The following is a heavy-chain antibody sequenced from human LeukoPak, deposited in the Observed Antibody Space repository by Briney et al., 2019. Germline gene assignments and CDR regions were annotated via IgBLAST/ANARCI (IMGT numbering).Heavy chain of an antibody. J-gene: IGHJ3*02. Sequence: SETLSLTCAVYGGSFSGYYWSWIRQPPGKGLEWIGEINHSGSTYYNPSLKSRVTISVDTSKNQFSLKLSSVTAADTAVYYCARRFTTVTTEAFDIWGQGTMVTVSS. D-gene: IGHD4-11*01. CDR2: INHSGST. CDR3: ARRFTTVTTEAFDI. CDR1: GGSFSGYY. V-gene: IGHV4-34*01.